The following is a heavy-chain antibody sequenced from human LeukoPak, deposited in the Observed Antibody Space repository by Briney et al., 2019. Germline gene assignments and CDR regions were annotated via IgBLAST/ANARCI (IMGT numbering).Heavy chain of an antibody. CDR1: GFTFSNYA. CDR2: ISGSGRST. J-gene: IGHJ6*02. CDR3: ARGMSGYYGMDV. Sequence: GGSLRLSCAASGFTFSNYAVSWVRQAPGKGLEWVSTISGSGRSTYYADSVKGRFTIFRDNAKNTLYLQMNSLRAEDTAVYYCARGMSGYYGMDVWGQGTTVTVSS. V-gene: IGHV3-23*01.